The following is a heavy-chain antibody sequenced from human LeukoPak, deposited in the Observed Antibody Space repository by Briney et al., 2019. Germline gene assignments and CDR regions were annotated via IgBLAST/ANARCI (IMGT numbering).Heavy chain of an antibody. CDR1: GFTFSSYS. J-gene: IGHJ3*02. V-gene: IGHV3-21*01. D-gene: IGHD2-2*01. Sequence: PGGSLRLSCAAAGFTFSSYSMNWVRQAPGKGLEWVSSISSSSSYIYYADSVKGRFTISRDNAKNSLYLQMNSLRAEDTAVYYCASYRGIVVVPAAFDIWGQGTMVTVSS. CDR2: ISSSSSYI. CDR3: ASYRGIVVVPAAFDI.